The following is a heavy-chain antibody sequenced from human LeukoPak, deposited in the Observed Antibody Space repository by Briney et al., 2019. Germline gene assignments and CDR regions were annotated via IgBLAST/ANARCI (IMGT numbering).Heavy chain of an antibody. D-gene: IGHD3-3*01. Sequence: SETLSLTCTVSGGSSSSYYWSWIRQPPGKGLEWIGYIYTSGSTNYNPSLKSRVTISVDTSKNQFSLKLSSVTAADTAVYYCARHSPTYYDFWSGYYTGEIDYWGQGTLVTVSS. CDR2: IYTSGST. CDR1: GGSSSSYY. CDR3: ARHSPTYYDFWSGYYTGEIDY. J-gene: IGHJ4*02. V-gene: IGHV4-4*09.